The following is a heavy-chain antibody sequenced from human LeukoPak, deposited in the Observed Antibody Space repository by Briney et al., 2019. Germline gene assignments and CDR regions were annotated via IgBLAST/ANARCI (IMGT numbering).Heavy chain of an antibody. J-gene: IGHJ4*02. V-gene: IGHV4-34*01. CDR2: IYYSGST. D-gene: IGHD6-13*01. CDR3: ATGYSNAWVDY. CDR1: GGSFSGYY. Sequence: SETLSLTCAVYGGSFSGYYWSWIRQPPGKGLEWIGSIYYSGSTYYNPSLKSRVTISVDTSKNQFSLKLSSVTAADTAVYYCATGYSNAWVDYWGQGTLVTVSS.